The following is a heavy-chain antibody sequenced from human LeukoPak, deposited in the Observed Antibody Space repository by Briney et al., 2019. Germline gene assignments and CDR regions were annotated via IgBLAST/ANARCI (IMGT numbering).Heavy chain of an antibody. D-gene: IGHD5-18*01. J-gene: IGHJ4*02. V-gene: IGHV3-23*01. Sequence: GGSLRLSCAASGFAFYNYAMSRVRQAPGKGLEWGSGISGSGDSAYYTDSVKGRFTISRDNSKNTLYLQMSNLTAEDAAVYHCASQTRMQLWGYFDLWGQGALVIVSS. CDR2: ISGSGDSA. CDR1: GFAFYNYA. CDR3: ASQTRMQLWGYFDL.